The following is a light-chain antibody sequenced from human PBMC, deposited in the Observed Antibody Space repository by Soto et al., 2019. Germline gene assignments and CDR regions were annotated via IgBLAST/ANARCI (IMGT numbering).Light chain of an antibody. Sequence: DIQMTQSPSTLSASVGDRVTITCRASQSISSWLAWYQQKPGKAPKLLIYKASSLKSGVPSRFSGSGSGTDFTLTISSLQPDDFATYYCQHYNSYPWTFGQGTKVEIK. CDR2: KAS. J-gene: IGKJ1*01. CDR3: QHYNSYPWT. V-gene: IGKV1-5*03. CDR1: QSISSW.